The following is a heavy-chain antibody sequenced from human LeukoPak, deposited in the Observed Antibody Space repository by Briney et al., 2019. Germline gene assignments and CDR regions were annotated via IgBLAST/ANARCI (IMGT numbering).Heavy chain of an antibody. CDR2: INHSGST. D-gene: IGHD5-18*01. V-gene: IGHV4-34*01. J-gene: IGHJ6*03. Sequence: KPSETLSLTCAVYGGSFSGYYWSWIRQPPGKGLEWIGEINHSGSTNYNPSLKSRVTISVDTSKNQFSLKLSSVTAADTAVYYCARGFGYSYGYAEYYYYMDVWGKGTTVTVSS. CDR3: ARGFGYSYGYAEYYYYMDV. CDR1: GGSFSGYY.